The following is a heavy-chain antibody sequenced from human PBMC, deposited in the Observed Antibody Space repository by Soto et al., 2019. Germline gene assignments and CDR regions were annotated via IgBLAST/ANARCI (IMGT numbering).Heavy chain of an antibody. V-gene: IGHV3-11*06. CDR1: GFTFSDYY. CDR2: ISSSSSYT. CDR3: ARRDRDYGERDYYYYGMDV. Sequence: QVQLVESGGGLVKSGGSLRLSCAASGFTFSDYYMSWIRQAPGKGLEWVSYISSSSSYTNYADSVKGRFTISRDNAKNSLYLQMNSLRAEDTAVYYCARRDRDYGERDYYYYGMDVWGQGTTVTVSS. J-gene: IGHJ6*02. D-gene: IGHD4-17*01.